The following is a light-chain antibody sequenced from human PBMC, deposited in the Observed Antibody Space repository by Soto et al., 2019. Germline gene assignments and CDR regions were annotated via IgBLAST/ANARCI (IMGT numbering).Light chain of an antibody. CDR2: AAS. J-gene: IGKJ4*01. V-gene: IGKV1-5*01. CDR3: QQLRSYPSP. CDR1: QSISSW. Sequence: MRHSVSTLSASVGDRVTITCRASQSISSWLAWYQQKPGKAPKLLIYAASTLHGGVPSRFSGSGSGTDFALTITSLQAEDFATYYCQQLRSYPSPFCGRTKV.